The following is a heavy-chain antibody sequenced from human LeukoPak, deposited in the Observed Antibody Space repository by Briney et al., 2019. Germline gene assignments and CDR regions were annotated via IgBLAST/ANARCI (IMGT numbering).Heavy chain of an antibody. J-gene: IGHJ6*03. V-gene: IGHV1-69*13. CDR1: GGTFSSYA. Sequence: SVKVSCRASGGTFSSYAISWVRQAPGQGLEWMGGIIPIFGTANYAQKFQGRVTITADESTSTAYMELSSLRSEDTAVYYCARTTFLTGTTSYYYYYMDVWGKGTTVTVSS. D-gene: IGHD1-20*01. CDR2: IIPIFGTA. CDR3: ARTTFLTGTTSYYYYYMDV.